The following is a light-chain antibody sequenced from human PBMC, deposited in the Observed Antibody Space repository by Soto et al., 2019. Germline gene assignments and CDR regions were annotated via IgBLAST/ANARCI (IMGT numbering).Light chain of an antibody. V-gene: IGKV1-39*01. CDR1: QSISTY. Sequence: IRMTQSPSSLSASVGDRVTITCRAGQSISTYLNWYQQKPGKAPKLLIYAASTLPSGVPSKFGGSGSGAEFTLTISSLQPEDSGTYYCQQTYSAPTCGQGTKVEIK. J-gene: IGKJ1*01. CDR2: AAS. CDR3: QQTYSAPT.